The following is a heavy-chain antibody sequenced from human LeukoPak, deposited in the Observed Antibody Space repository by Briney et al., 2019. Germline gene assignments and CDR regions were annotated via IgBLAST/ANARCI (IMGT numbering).Heavy chain of an antibody. CDR2: ITASSTAI. CDR3: ARDSGSYHFDY. Sequence: GGSLRLSCAASEFTFSSYSMNWVRQAPGKGLEWVSSITASSTAIYSADSVKGRFTISRDNAKNSLYLQMNSLRAEDTAVYFCARDSGSYHFDYWGQGTLVTVSS. J-gene: IGHJ4*02. V-gene: IGHV3-21*01. D-gene: IGHD1-26*01. CDR1: EFTFSSYS.